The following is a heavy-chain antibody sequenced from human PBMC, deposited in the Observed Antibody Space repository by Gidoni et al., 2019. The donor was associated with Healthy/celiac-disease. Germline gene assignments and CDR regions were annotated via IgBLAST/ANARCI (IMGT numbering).Heavy chain of an antibody. CDR3: ARDGDYGDYVILPLNYGMDV. J-gene: IGHJ6*02. V-gene: IGHV3-30-3*01. CDR1: GFTFSSSA. D-gene: IGHD4-17*01. CDR2: ISYDGSNK. Sequence: QVQLVESGGGVVQPGMSLRLSCAAPGFTFSSSAMHWVRQAPGKGLGWVAVISYDGSNKYYADSVKGRFTISRDNSKNTLYLQMNSLRAEDTAVYYCARDGDYGDYVILPLNYGMDVWGQGTTVTVSS.